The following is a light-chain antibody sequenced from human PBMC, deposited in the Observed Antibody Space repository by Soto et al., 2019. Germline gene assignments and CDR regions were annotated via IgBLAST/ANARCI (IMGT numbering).Light chain of an antibody. V-gene: IGKV1-27*01. Sequence: DIQMTQSPSSLSASVGDRVTITCRASQGISNSLAWYQQQPGKVPKLLIYVASTLQSGVPSRFSGSGSGTDFTLTISSLQPEDVATYYCQKYNSATWTFGQGTKVEIK. CDR2: VAS. CDR1: QGISNS. CDR3: QKYNSATWT. J-gene: IGKJ1*01.